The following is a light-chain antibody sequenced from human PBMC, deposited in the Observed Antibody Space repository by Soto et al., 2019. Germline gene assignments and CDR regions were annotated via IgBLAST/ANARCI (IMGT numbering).Light chain of an antibody. V-gene: IGKV1-12*01. CDR2: ATS. CDR1: QGLGSW. Sequence: DNQMTQSPSTVSASVGERVTITCRASQGLGSWLAWYQQKSGKAPELLIFATSTLQSGVPSRFSGSGSGTEFTLTISSLQPEDFATYFCQHAGVFGPGTKVDV. CDR3: QHAGV. J-gene: IGKJ3*01.